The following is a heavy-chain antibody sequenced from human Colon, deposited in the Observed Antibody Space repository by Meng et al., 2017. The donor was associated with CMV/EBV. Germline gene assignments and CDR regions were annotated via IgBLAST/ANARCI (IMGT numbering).Heavy chain of an antibody. V-gene: IGHV4-39*07. D-gene: IGHD3-10*01. J-gene: IGHJ4*02. CDR2: IYNSGST. CDR1: GGSFTTNSYF. CDR3: ARGVLNFFDY. Sequence: QLEFEESGPGMVKPSATLPLPCNVSGGSFTTNSYFWAWIRQPPGKGLEYIGSIYNSGSTYYNASLKSRVTMSVDTSKNQFSLKLSSVTAADTAKYYCARGVLNFFDYWGQGTLVTVSS.